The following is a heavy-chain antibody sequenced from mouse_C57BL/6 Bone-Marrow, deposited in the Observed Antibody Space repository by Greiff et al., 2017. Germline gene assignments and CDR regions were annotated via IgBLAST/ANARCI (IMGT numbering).Heavy chain of an antibody. D-gene: IGHD4-1*01. CDR1: GYTFTSYW. CDR3: AREGLGPPYCYFDV. Sequence: VQLQQPGAELVMPGASVKLSCKASGYTFTSYWMHWVKQRPGQGLEWIGEIDPSDSYTNYNQKFKGKSTLTVDKSSSTAYMQLSSLTSEDSAVYYCAREGLGPPYCYFDVWGTGTTVTVSS. J-gene: IGHJ1*03. CDR2: IDPSDSYT. V-gene: IGHV1-69*01.